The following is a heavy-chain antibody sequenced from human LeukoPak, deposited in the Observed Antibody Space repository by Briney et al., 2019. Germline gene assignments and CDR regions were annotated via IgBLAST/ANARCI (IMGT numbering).Heavy chain of an antibody. Sequence: SETLSLTCTVSGGSISSGYYYWTWIRQPAGKGLEWIGRMYFSGSTNYNPSLKSRVTISVDTSKNQFSLQLSSVTAADTAVYYCARGTRRGWYNYYYYAMDVWGLGTTVTVSS. J-gene: IGHJ6*02. V-gene: IGHV4-61*02. CDR2: MYFSGST. D-gene: IGHD6-19*01. CDR3: ARGTRRGWYNYYYYAMDV. CDR1: GGSISSGYYY.